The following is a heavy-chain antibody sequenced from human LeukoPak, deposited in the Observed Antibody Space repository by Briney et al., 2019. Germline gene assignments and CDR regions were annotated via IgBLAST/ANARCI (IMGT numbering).Heavy chain of an antibody. CDR2: IIPILGIA. Sequence: APVKVSCKASGGTFSSYAISWVRQAPGQGLEWMGRIIPILGIANYAQKFQGRVTITADKSTSTAYMELSSLRSEDTAVYYCARGGLLEWLFPFDYWGQGTLVTVSS. D-gene: IGHD3-3*01. J-gene: IGHJ4*02. CDR3: ARGGLLEWLFPFDY. CDR1: GGTFSSYA. V-gene: IGHV1-69*04.